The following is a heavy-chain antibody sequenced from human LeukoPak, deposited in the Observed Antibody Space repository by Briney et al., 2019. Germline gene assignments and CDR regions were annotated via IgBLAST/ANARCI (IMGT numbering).Heavy chain of an antibody. V-gene: IGHV3-48*04. CDR3: ARDPGYYDSSGYSFFDY. J-gene: IGHJ4*02. CDR1: GFTFSSYS. Sequence: SGGSLRLSCAASGFTFSSYSMNWIRQAPGKGLEWVSYISSSGSTIYCAASVKGRFTISRYNAKNSLYLQMNSLRAEDTAVYYCARDPGYYDSSGYSFFDYWGQGTLVTVSS. D-gene: IGHD3-22*01. CDR2: ISSSGSTI.